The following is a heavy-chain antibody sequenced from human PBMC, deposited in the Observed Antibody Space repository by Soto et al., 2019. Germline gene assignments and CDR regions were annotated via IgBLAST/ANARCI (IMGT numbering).Heavy chain of an antibody. CDR2: ITNTGGDS. J-gene: IGHJ4*02. CDR1: GFTFSNHA. D-gene: IGHD3-10*01. V-gene: IGHV3-23*01. Sequence: EVQLLESGGDLLQPGGSLRLSCAASGFTFSNHAMTWVRQAPGKGLEWVSVITNTGGDSLYADSVKGRFTISRDNFKNTLYLQMNSLRAEDTAIYYCARASGESYPGSRVFDSWGQGTRVTVSS. CDR3: ARASGESYPGSRVFDS.